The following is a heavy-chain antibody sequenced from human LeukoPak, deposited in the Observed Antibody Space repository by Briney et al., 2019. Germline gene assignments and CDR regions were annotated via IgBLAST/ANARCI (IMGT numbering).Heavy chain of an antibody. CDR1: GGSISSSSYY. CDR2: ISYSGNT. Sequence: SETLSLTCTVSGGSISSSSYYWGWIRQPPGKGLEWIGCISYSGNTYYNPSLKSRVTMSVDTSKNQFSLKLSSVTAVDTAVYYCARRVIGGYYNDYWGQGTLVTVSS. CDR3: ARRVIGGYYNDY. J-gene: IGHJ4*02. D-gene: IGHD3-22*01. V-gene: IGHV4-39*07.